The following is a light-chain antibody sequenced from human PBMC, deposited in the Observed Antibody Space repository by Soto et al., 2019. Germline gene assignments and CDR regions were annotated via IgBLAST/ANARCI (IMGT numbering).Light chain of an antibody. CDR1: SSDVGSYNR. CDR2: EVN. CDR3: SLYISGSTYV. Sequence: QSALTQPPSVSGSPGQSVTISCTGTSSDVGSYNRLSWYQQPPGTAPKLIMYEVNTRPPGIPDRFSGSKSGSTASLTISGLQAEDEADYYFSLYISGSTYVFGTGTKVTVL. J-gene: IGLJ1*01. V-gene: IGLV2-18*01.